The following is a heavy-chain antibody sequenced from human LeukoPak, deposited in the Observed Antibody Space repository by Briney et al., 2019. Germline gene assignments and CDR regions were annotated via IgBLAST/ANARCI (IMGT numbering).Heavy chain of an antibody. CDR1: GYTFTSYG. Sequence: GASVKVSCKTSGYTFTSYGISWVRQAPGQGLEWIGWINPNNGNTDYAQRLQGRLTVTKDTSTSTAYMELRSLRSDDTALYYCARDVGQYCSGGSCYPLDYWGQGTLVTVSS. CDR3: ARDVGQYCSGGSCYPLDY. CDR2: INPNNGNT. J-gene: IGHJ4*02. V-gene: IGHV1-18*04. D-gene: IGHD2-15*01.